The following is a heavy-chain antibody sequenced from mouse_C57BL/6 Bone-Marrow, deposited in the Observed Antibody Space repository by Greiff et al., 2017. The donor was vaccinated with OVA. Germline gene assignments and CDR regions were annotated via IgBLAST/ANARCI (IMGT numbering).Heavy chain of an antibody. CDR3: ARGDWDYFDY. Sequence: ESGPELVKPGASVKISCKASGYTFTDYYINWVKQRPGQGLEWIGWSYPGSGNTKYNEKFKGKATLTVDTSSSTAYMQLSSLTSEDSAVYFCARGDWDYFDYWGQGTTLTVSS. J-gene: IGHJ2*01. CDR1: GYTFTDYY. D-gene: IGHD4-1*01. V-gene: IGHV1-84*01. CDR2: SYPGSGNT.